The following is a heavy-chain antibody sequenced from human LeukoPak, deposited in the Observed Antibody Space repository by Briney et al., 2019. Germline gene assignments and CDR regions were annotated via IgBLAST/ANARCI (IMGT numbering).Heavy chain of an antibody. J-gene: IGHJ4*02. V-gene: IGHV3-53*01. D-gene: IGHD3-10*01. CDR1: GVTVSTIY. Sequence: GGSLRLSCAASGVTVSTIYMGWVRQAPGKGLDWVSVIYPDGKAYYAESVKGRFTISRDSSENTLFLQMNSLSAEDTAVYYCATLKGWYGEGCFDYWGQGTLVTVSS. CDR2: IYPDGKA. CDR3: ATLKGWYGEGCFDY.